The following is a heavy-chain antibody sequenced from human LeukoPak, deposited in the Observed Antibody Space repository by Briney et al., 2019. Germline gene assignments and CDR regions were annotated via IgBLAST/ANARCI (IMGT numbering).Heavy chain of an antibody. CDR3: ARGPAPMIVVVR. Sequence: SETLSLTCTVSGGSISSSSYYWGWIRQPPGKGLEWIGSIYYSGSTYYNPSLKSRVTISVDTSKNQFSLKLSSVTAADTAVYYCARGPAPMIVVVRWGQGTLVTVSS. J-gene: IGHJ4*02. V-gene: IGHV4-39*07. CDR2: IYYSGST. D-gene: IGHD3-22*01. CDR1: GGSISSSSYY.